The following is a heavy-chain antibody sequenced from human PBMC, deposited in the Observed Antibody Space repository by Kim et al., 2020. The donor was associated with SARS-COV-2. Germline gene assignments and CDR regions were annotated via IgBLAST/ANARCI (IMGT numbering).Heavy chain of an antibody. CDR3: VVPGGK. CDR1: GFRFSTYA. J-gene: IGHJ4*02. D-gene: IGHD3-16*01. CDR2: ISGSGGSA. Sequence: GRSLRLSCGASGFRFSTYAMGWVRQAPGKGLEFVSGISGSGGSANNADSVKGRFTISRDNSKNTMYLQMNSLRAEDTAVYYCVVPGGKWGQGTLVTVSS. V-gene: IGHV3-23*01.